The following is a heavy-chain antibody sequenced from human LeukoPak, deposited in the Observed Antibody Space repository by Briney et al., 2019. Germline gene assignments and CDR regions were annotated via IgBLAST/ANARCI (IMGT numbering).Heavy chain of an antibody. J-gene: IGHJ4*02. CDR2: INPNSGGT. V-gene: IGHV1-2*02. D-gene: IGHD2-21*02. Sequence: ASVKVSCKASGYTFTGYYMHWVRQAPGQGLEWMGWINPNSGGTNYAQKFQGRVTMTRDTSISTAYMELSSLRSDDTAVYYCARDLTLDAYCGGDCYSDYWGQGTLVTVSS. CDR1: GYTFTGYY. CDR3: ARDLTLDAYCGGDCYSDY.